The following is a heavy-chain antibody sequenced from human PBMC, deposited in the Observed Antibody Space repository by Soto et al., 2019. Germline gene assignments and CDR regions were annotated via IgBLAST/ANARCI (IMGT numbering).Heavy chain of an antibody. CDR3: ARDPGYSYGYN. J-gene: IGHJ4*02. V-gene: IGHV1-3*01. CDR1: GYTFTSYA. D-gene: IGHD5-18*01. Sequence: ASVKVSSKASGYTFTSYAMHWVRQAPGQRLEWMGWINAGNGNTKYSRKFQGRVTITRDTSASTAYMELSSLRSEDTAVYDCARDPGYSYGYNWGQGTLVTVSS. CDR2: INAGNGNT.